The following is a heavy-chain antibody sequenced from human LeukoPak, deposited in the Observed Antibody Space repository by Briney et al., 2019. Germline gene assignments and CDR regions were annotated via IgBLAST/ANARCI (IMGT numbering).Heavy chain of an antibody. CDR1: GGSFSGYY. V-gene: IGHV4-34*01. J-gene: IGHJ4*02. CDR3: ARERDSSGYYYRGFGIDY. CDR2: INHSGST. Sequence: SETLSLTCAVYGGSFSGYYWSWIRQPPGKGLGWIGEINHSGSTNYNPSLKSRVTISVDTSKNQFSLKLSSVTAADTAVYYCARERDSSGYYYRGFGIDYWGQGTLVTVSS. D-gene: IGHD3-22*01.